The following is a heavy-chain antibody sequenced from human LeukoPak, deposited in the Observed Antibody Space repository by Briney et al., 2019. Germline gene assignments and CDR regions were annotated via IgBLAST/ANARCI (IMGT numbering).Heavy chain of an antibody. Sequence: PGGSLRLSCAASGFTFSSYAMSWVRQAPGKGLEWVSAISGSGGSTYYADSEKGRFTISRDNSKNTLYLQMNSLRAEDTAVYYCARGGPFYDFWSGYCDYWGQGTLVTVSS. D-gene: IGHD3-3*01. J-gene: IGHJ4*02. CDR2: ISGSGGST. V-gene: IGHV3-23*01. CDR1: GFTFSSYA. CDR3: ARGGPFYDFWSGYCDY.